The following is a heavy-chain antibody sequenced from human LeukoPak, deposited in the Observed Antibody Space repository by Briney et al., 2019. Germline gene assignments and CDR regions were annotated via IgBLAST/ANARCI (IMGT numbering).Heavy chain of an antibody. Sequence: SETLSLTCTVSGGSVTGGTYYWSWIRQPPGKGLEWIASIYYSGTTFYNASLKSRVTISIDTSKNQFSLRLNSVIAADTAVYYCARQAGAFTPYDSWGQEALVAVSS. V-gene: IGHV4-39*01. J-gene: IGHJ4*02. D-gene: IGHD6-13*01. CDR3: ARQAGAFTPYDS. CDR2: IYYSGTT. CDR1: GGSVTGGTYY.